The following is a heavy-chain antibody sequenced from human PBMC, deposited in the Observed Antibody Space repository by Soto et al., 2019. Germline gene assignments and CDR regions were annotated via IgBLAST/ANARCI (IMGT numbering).Heavy chain of an antibody. V-gene: IGHV3-21*01. CDR1: GFPFSAYN. D-gene: IGHD3-16*01. CDR3: SRGPEVGVRGAY. Sequence: EVQLVESGGGLVKPGGSLRLSCTGSGFPFSAYNINWVRQAPGKGLEWVSSITVGSSHIYQPNSMKGRFTISRDDAKNSVYLQIDSLREEDTALYYCSRGPEVGVRGAYWGQGTLVTVSS. CDR2: ITVGSSHI. J-gene: IGHJ4*02.